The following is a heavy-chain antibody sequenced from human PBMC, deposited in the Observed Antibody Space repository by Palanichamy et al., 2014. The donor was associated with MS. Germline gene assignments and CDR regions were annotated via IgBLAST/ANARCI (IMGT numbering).Heavy chain of an antibody. D-gene: IGHD6-19*01. J-gene: IGHJ4*02. V-gene: IGHV4-34*01. CDR3: ARVGSGWYLDPFPRWERPSQTTTE. Sequence: QVQLQQWGAGLLKPSETLSLTCAVYGGSFSGYYWSWIRQPPGKGLEWIGEINHSGSTNCNPSLKSRVTISVDTSKNQFSLKLSSVTAADTAVYYCARVGSGWYLDPFPRWERPSQTTTEWGQGTLVTVSS. CDR1: GGSFSGYY. CDR2: INHSGST.